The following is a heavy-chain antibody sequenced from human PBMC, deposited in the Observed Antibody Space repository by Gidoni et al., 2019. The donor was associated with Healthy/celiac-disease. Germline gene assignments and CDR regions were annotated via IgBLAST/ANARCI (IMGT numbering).Heavy chain of an antibody. Sequence: QVQLQESGPGLVKPSETLSLTCPVPGGSIGSSYWSWIRQPPGKGLEWIGYIYYSGSTNYNPSLKSRVTISVDTSKNQFSLKLSSVTAADTAVYYCASGTGDCSSTSCSYYFDYWGQGTLVTVSS. J-gene: IGHJ4*02. V-gene: IGHV4-59*01. CDR3: ASGTGDCSSTSCSYYFDY. CDR1: GGSIGSSY. D-gene: IGHD2-2*01. CDR2: IYYSGST.